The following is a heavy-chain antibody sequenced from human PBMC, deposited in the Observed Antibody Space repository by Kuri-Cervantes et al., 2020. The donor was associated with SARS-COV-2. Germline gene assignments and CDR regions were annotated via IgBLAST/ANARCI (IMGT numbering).Heavy chain of an antibody. D-gene: IGHD6-19*01. J-gene: IGHJ4*02. Sequence: GESLKISCAASGFTFSSYSVNWVRQAPGKGLEWVSSISSSSYIYYADSVKGRFTISRDNAKNSLYLQMNSLRAEDTAVYYCARNRGSGWPFFDYWGQGTLVTVS. CDR2: ISSSSYI. V-gene: IGHV3-21*01. CDR1: GFTFSSYS. CDR3: ARNRGSGWPFFDY.